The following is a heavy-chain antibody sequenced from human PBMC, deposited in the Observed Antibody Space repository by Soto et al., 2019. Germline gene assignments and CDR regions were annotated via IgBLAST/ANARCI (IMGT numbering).Heavy chain of an antibody. CDR3: ARASILFSCFDY. V-gene: IGHV4-31*03. CDR1: GGSISSGGYY. CDR2: IYYSGST. Sequence: SETLSLTSPVSGGSISSGGYYWSWISQHPGKGLEWIGYIYYSGSTYYNPSLKSRVTISVDTSKNQFSLKLSSVTAADTAVYYCARASILFSCFDYWGQGTLVTVSS. J-gene: IGHJ4*02. D-gene: IGHD2-15*01.